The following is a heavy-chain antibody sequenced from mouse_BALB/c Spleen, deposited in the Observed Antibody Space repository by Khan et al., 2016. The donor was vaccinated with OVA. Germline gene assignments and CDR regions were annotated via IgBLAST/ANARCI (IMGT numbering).Heavy chain of an antibody. V-gene: IGHV1-77*01. Sequence: QVQLQQSGAELARPGASVKLSCKASGYTFTDYYINWVKQRTGQGLEWIGEISPGSGDTYYNERFKGKATLPADKSSTTAYIQLSSLTSEASAVYFCARRNYFGYTFAYWGQGTLVTVSA. D-gene: IGHD1-2*01. J-gene: IGHJ3*01. CDR2: ISPGSGDT. CDR3: ARRNYFGYTFAY. CDR1: GYTFTDYY.